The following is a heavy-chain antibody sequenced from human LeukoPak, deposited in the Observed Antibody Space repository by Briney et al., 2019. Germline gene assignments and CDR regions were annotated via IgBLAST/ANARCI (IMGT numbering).Heavy chain of an antibody. CDR3: AKDQIAVAGKSNRYLDC. D-gene: IGHD6-19*01. V-gene: IGHV3-30*02. Sequence: GGSLRLSCAASGFTFSSYGMHWVRQAPGKGLEWVAFIRYDGSNKYYADSVKGRFTISRDNSKNTLYLHMNSLRAEDTAVYYCAKDQIAVAGKSNRYLDCWGQGTLVTVSS. CDR2: IRYDGSNK. CDR1: GFTFSSYG. J-gene: IGHJ4*02.